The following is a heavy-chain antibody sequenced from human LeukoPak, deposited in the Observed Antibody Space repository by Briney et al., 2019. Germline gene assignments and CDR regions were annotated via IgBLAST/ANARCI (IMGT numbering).Heavy chain of an antibody. J-gene: IGHJ3*02. CDR3: AKGRNWDILTADAFDI. CDR1: GFTFSSYA. Sequence: PGGSLRLSCAASGFTFSSYAMSWVRQAPGKGLEWVSAISGSGGSTYYADSVKGRFTISRDNSKNTLYLQMNSLRAEDTAVYYCAKGRNWDILTADAFDIWGQGTMVTVPS. CDR2: ISGSGGST. V-gene: IGHV3-23*01. D-gene: IGHD3-9*01.